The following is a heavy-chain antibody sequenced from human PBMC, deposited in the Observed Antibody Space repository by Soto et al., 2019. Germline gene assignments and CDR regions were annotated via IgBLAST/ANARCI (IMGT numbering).Heavy chain of an antibody. V-gene: IGHV1-2*02. J-gene: IGHJ6*02. CDR2: INPNSGGT. CDR1: GYSFAGYN. D-gene: IGHD3-9*01. CDR3: ARDGKGDYYLLTGYYNYYGMAV. Sequence: ASVKVSCKASGYSFAGYNLHWVRQAPGQGLEWMGWINPNSGGTNYAQKFQGRVTMTRDTSISLAYMELSRLRSDDTAVYYCARDGKGDYYLLTGYYNYYGMAVWGQGTTVTVSS.